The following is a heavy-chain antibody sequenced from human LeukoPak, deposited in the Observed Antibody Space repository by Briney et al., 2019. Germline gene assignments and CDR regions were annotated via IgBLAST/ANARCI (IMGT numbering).Heavy chain of an antibody. CDR1: GFTFSSYW. CDR3: ARANVLLWYGEVYGMDV. D-gene: IGHD3-10*01. J-gene: IGHJ6*04. V-gene: IGHV3-74*01. Sequence: GGSLRLSCAASGFTFSSYWMHWVRQAPGKGLVGVSRINNDGSSTSYADSVKGRFTISKDNVNNTLYLQINSMRAEDTAVYYCARANVLLWYGEVYGMDVWGKGTTVTVSS. CDR2: INNDGSST.